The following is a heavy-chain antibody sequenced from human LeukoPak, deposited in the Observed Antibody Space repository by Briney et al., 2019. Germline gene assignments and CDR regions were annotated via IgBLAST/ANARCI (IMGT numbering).Heavy chain of an antibody. J-gene: IGHJ4*02. D-gene: IGHD1-14*01. V-gene: IGHV1-46*01. CDR1: GYTFTPYF. CDR2: SNPTGGST. CDR3: ARDRVIVGGTATYNFDH. Sequence: ASVKVSCKASGYTFTPYFIHWVRQAPGQGLEWMGISNPTGGSTTYAQKFQGRFTVTRDMSTSTVYMELSSLTSEDTAVYYCARDRVIVGGTATYNFDHWGQGTLVTVSS.